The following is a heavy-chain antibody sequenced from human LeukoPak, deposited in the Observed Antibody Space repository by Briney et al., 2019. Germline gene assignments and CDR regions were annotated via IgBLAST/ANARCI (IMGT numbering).Heavy chain of an antibody. CDR1: GGSISSGGYS. V-gene: IGHV4-30-2*01. J-gene: IGHJ5*02. Sequence: PSETLSLTCAVSGGSISSGGYSWSWIRQPPGKGLEWIGYIYHSGSTYYNPSLKSRVTISVDRSKNQFSLKLSSVTAADTAVYYCARTERRSNTAMVRGPYNWFDPWGQGTLVTVSS. CDR2: IYHSGST. CDR3: ARTERRSNTAMVRGPYNWFDP. D-gene: IGHD5-18*01.